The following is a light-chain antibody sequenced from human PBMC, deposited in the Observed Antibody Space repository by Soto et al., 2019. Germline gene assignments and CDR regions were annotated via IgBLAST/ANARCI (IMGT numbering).Light chain of an antibody. CDR1: SSDVGGYNY. CDR3: SSYRSTSTGV. V-gene: IGLV2-14*01. Sequence: QSALTQPASVSGSPGQSITISCTGNSSDVGGYNYVSWYQQHPGKAPKLMIYEVSNRPSGVSNRFSGSKSGNTASLTISGLQAEDEADYYCSSYRSTSTGVFGGGTKLTVL. CDR2: EVS. J-gene: IGLJ3*02.